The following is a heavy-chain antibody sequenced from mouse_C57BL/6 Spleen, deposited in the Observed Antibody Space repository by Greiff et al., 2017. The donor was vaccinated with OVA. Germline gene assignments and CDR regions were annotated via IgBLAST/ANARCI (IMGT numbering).Heavy chain of an antibody. Sequence: QVQLKESGAELVRPGASVTLSCKASGYTFTDYEMHWVKQTPVHGLEWIGAIDPETGGTAYNQKFKGKAILTADKSSSTAYMELRSLTSEDSAVYYCTRRTGTDFDYWGQGTTLTVSS. J-gene: IGHJ2*01. V-gene: IGHV1-15*01. CDR1: GYTFTDYE. CDR2: IDPETGGT. D-gene: IGHD4-1*01. CDR3: TRRTGTDFDY.